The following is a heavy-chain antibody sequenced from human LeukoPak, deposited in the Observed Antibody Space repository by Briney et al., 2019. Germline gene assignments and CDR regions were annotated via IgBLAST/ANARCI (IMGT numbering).Heavy chain of an antibody. D-gene: IGHD3-9*01. J-gene: IGHJ4*02. V-gene: IGHV3-74*01. CDR3: ARDFDMGITPGDDFDF. CDR2: IKEDGTYT. CDR1: GFSFSKYW. Sequence: GGSLRLSCAASGFSFSKYWMHWVRQTPGDRLMWVARIKEDGTYTSYADYVKGRFTISRDNARNTVFLQMNSLRAEDTAVYYCARDFDMGITPGDDFDFWGQGTLVSVSS.